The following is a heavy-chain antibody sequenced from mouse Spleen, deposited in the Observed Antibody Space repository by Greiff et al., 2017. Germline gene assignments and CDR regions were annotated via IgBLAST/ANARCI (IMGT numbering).Heavy chain of an antibody. V-gene: IGHV5-16*01. CDR1: GFTFSDYY. J-gene: IGHJ4*01. CDR2: INYDGSST. D-gene: IGHD1-1*01. CDR3: ARETYYYGSSYAMDY. Sequence: EVQLQESEGGLVQPGSSMKLSCTASGFTFSDYYMAWVRQVPEKGLEWVANINYDGSSTYYLDTLKSRFIISRDNAKNILYLQMSSLKSEDTATYYWARETYYYGSSYAMDYWGQGTSVTVSS.